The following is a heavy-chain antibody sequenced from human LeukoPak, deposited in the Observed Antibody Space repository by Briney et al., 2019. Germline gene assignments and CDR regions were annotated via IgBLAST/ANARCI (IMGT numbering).Heavy chain of an antibody. Sequence: GESLKISCKGSGYRFLDYWIGWVRQAPGKGLEWVAATSGSGGNTYYADSVKGRFTISRDNSKNTLYLQMNSLRAEDTAVYYCAKEYSGYDFDYWGQGTLVTVSS. J-gene: IGHJ4*02. D-gene: IGHD5-12*01. CDR3: AKEYSGYDFDY. V-gene: IGHV3-23*01. CDR1: GYRFLDYW. CDR2: TSGSGGNT.